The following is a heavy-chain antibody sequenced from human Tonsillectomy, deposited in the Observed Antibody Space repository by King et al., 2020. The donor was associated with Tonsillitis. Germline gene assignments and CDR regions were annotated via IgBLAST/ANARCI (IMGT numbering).Heavy chain of an antibody. CDR3: ASVSSGSYWYFDY. CDR1: GCSISSYY. V-gene: IGHV4-59*01. D-gene: IGHD1-26*01. J-gene: IGHJ4*02. CDR2: GYYSGST. Sequence: QLQESGPGLVKPSETLSLTCTVSGCSISSYYWSWIRQRKGLEWIGYGYYSGSTNYNPPGKSRVTISVDTAKNQFSLKLRLVTAAATALYYCASVSSGSYWYFDYWGQGTLVTVSS.